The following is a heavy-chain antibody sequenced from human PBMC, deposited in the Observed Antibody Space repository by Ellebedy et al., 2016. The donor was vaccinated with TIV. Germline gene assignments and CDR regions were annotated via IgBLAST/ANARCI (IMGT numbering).Heavy chain of an antibody. CDR2: ISTIGKYI. J-gene: IGHJ4*02. V-gene: IGHV3-21*01. CDR1: GFTFSSFT. Sequence: GESLKISCTASGFTFSSFTMNWVRQVPGKGLEWVSSISTIGKYIHVADSVKGRFTVSRDNTKNSPYLEMSSLRVEDTAIYFCARPAATYSSSWYDFDCWGRGTLVTVSS. CDR3: ARPAATYSSSWYDFDC. D-gene: IGHD6-13*01.